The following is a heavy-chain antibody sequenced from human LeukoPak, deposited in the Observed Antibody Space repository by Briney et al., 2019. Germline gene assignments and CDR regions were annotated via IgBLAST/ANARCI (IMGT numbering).Heavy chain of an antibody. CDR2: ISGSGGST. CDR3: ARDPGGSYPN. Sequence: GSLRLSCAASGFPFSSYGMSWVRQAPGKGLEWVSAISGSGGSTYYADPVKGRFTISRDNSKNTLYLQMNSLRAEDTALYYCARDPGGSYPNWGQGTLVTVSS. V-gene: IGHV3-23*01. J-gene: IGHJ4*02. CDR1: GFPFSSYG. D-gene: IGHD1-26*01.